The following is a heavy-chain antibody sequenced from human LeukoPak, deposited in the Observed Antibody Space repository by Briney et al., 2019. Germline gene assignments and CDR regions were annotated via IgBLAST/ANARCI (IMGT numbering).Heavy chain of an antibody. CDR2: MYADETDT. V-gene: IGHV3-74*01. CDR1: GFTFSSYW. CDR3: ARDGCTSTSCYVGVAMDV. J-gene: IGHJ6*03. Sequence: GGSLRLSCAASGFTFSSYWMHWVRQAPGKGLVWVSRMYADETDTTSADSVKGRFTISRDNAKNTLYLQMNSLRVEDTAVYYCARDGCTSTSCYVGVAMDVWGKATMVTVSS. D-gene: IGHD2-2*01.